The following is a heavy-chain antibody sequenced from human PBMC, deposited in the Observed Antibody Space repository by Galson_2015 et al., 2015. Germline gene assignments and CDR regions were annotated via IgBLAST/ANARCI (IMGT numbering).Heavy chain of an antibody. CDR2: IWSNGNNK. CDR1: GFTSSRYG. D-gene: IGHD3-9*01. J-gene: IGHJ3*02. Sequence: SLRLSCAASGFTSSRYGMHWVRQAPGKGLEWVAVIWSNGNNKYYADSVKGRFTLSRDNSKDTLSLEMNSLRVEDTAIYYCVRETGPFNGFDIWGQGTVVTVSS. CDR3: VRETGPFNGFDI. V-gene: IGHV3-33*01.